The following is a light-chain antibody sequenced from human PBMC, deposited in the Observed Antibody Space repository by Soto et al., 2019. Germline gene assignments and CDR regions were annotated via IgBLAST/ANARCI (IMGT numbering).Light chain of an antibody. CDR3: QQSYRNPRT. J-gene: IGKJ1*01. CDR2: GAS. V-gene: IGKV1-12*01. Sequence: DIQMTQSPSSVSASIGDTVTITCRASQDISTLLAWYQQKPGKAPKLLIYGASTLESGVPSRFSGRGSGTDFTLTISSLQPEDFATYYCQQSYRNPRTFGLGTKVDIK. CDR1: QDISTL.